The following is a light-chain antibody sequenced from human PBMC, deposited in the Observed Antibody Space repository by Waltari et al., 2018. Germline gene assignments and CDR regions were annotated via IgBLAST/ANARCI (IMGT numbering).Light chain of an antibody. CDR3: CSYAGTITPYV. V-gene: IGLV2-23*01. Sequence: QSALTQPASVSGSPGQSVTISCTGTSSDVGSYNLVSWYQHHPGKAPKLMIYEANKRPSGVSNRFSGSTSGITASLTISGLQAEDEADYYCCSYAGTITPYVFGSGTKVTVL. J-gene: IGLJ1*01. CDR2: EAN. CDR1: SSDVGSYNL.